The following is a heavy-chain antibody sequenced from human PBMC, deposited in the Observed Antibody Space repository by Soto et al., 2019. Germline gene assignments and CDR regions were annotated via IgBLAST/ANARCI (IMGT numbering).Heavy chain of an antibody. CDR1: GYTFTGHY. V-gene: IGHV1-2*02. J-gene: IGHJ4*02. CDR2: IGPESGAT. Sequence: ASVKVSCKASGYTFTGHYIHWVRQAPEQGPEWMGEIGPESGATRYAQKFQGRVTMTRDTSITTVYMELKDLSPDDTAVYYCGRGRSGQIVVFYWGQGTPVTVSS. CDR3: GRGRSGQIVVFY. D-gene: IGHD1-26*01.